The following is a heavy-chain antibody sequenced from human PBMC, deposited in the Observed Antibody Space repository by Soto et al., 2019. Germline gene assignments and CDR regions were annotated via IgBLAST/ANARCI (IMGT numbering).Heavy chain of an antibody. V-gene: IGHV4-30-2*01. CDR3: ARSKVGYCSGGSCYPGWFDP. Sequence: SETLSLTCAVSGGSISSGGYSWSWIRQPPGKGLEWIGYIYHSGSTYYDPSLKSRVTISVDRSKNQFSLKLSSVTAADTAVYYCARSKVGYCSGGSCYPGWFDPWGQGTLVTVSS. CDR1: GGSISSGGYS. J-gene: IGHJ5*02. D-gene: IGHD2-15*01. CDR2: IYHSGST.